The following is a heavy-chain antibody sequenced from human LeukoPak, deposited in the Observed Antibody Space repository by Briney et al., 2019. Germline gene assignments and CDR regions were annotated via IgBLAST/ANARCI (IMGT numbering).Heavy chain of an antibody. V-gene: IGHV4-31*03. CDR2: IYYGGST. J-gene: IGHJ6*02. CDR1: GGSISSGGYY. CDR3: ARNKAVNYYYGMDV. Sequence: SETLSLTCTVSGGSISSGGYYWSWIRQHPGKGLEWIGYIYYGGSTYYNPSLKSRVTISVDTSKNQFSLKLSSVTAADTAVYYCARNKAVNYYYGMDVWGQGTTVTVSS.